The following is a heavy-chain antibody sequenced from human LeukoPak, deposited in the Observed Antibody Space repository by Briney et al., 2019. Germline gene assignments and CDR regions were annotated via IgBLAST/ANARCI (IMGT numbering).Heavy chain of an antibody. J-gene: IGHJ4*02. CDR3: AKQYSSFYLDY. Sequence: GGSLRLSCAASGFTFSSYAMTWVRQAPGKGLEWVSVISASGVSTYYADSVKGRFTISRDNSKNTLYLQMNSLRAEDTAVYYCAKQYSSFYLDYWGQGTLVTVSS. V-gene: IGHV3-23*01. CDR2: ISASGVST. D-gene: IGHD6-6*01. CDR1: GFTFSSYA.